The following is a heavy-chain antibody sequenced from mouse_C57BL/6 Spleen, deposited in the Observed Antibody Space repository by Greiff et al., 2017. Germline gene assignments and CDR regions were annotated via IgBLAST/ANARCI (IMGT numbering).Heavy chain of an antibody. D-gene: IGHD1-1*01. CDR1: GYSFTSYY. Sequence: QVQLQQSGPELVKPGASVKISCKASGYSFTSYYIHWVKQRPGQGLEWIGWIYPGSGNTKYNEKFKGKDTLTADTSSSTAYMQLSSLTSEDSAVYYCARSHYGSSPWFAYWGQGTLVTVSA. V-gene: IGHV1-66*01. CDR3: ARSHYGSSPWFAY. J-gene: IGHJ3*01. CDR2: IYPGSGNT.